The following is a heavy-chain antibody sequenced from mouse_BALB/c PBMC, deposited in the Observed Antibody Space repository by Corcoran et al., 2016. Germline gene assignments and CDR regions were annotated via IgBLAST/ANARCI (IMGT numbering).Heavy chain of an antibody. CDR2: INPNNGGT. V-gene: IGHV1-18*01. CDR1: GYTFTDYN. CDR3: AYAMDY. Sequence: EVLLQQSGPELVKPGASVKIPCKASGYTFTDYNMDWVKQSHGKSLEWIGDINPNNGGTSYNQKFKGKATLTVDKSSSTAYMELLSLTSEDSAVYYCAYAMDYWGQGTSVTVSS. J-gene: IGHJ4*01.